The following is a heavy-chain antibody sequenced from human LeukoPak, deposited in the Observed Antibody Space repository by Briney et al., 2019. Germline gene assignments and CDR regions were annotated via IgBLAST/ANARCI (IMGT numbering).Heavy chain of an antibody. Sequence: PSESLSLTCTVSGGSISSYYWSWIRQPAGKGLEWIGRIYTGGTTNFNPSSKSRVTMSVDTSKNQFSLKLSSVTAPATALYYCARDRGYYDSSGYYYRSFDYWGQGTLVTVSS. D-gene: IGHD3-22*01. J-gene: IGHJ4*02. CDR3: ARDRGYYDSSGYYYRSFDY. CDR2: IYTGGTT. V-gene: IGHV4-4*07. CDR1: GGSISSYY.